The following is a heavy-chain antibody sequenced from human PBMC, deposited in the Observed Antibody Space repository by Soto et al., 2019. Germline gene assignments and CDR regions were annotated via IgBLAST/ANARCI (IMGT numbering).Heavy chain of an antibody. V-gene: IGHV4-31*03. CDR2: IYYSGST. J-gene: IGHJ6*02. Sequence: SETLSLTCSVSGGSISSNSYYWSWIRQHPGKGLEWIGYIYYSGSTYYNPSLKSRVTISVDTSKNQFSLKLSSVTAADTAVYYCARMRRVAMARISPLGYYHYGMDVWGQGTMVTVSS. CDR3: ARMRRVAMARISPLGYYHYGMDV. D-gene: IGHD2-15*01. CDR1: GGSISSNSYY.